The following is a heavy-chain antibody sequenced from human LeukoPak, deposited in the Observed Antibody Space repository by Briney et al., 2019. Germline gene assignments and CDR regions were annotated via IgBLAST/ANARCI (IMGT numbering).Heavy chain of an antibody. J-gene: IGHJ4*02. CDR2: IYGDGRT. V-gene: IGHV3-53*01. Sequence: GGSLRLSCVVSGFSVSNNYIIWVRQAPGNGLERVSVIYGDGRTSHSASVRGRFTISRDNPKNIVSLQMNNLRAEDTAVYYCARGRGLGVVSPYFDYWGQGTLVTVSS. D-gene: IGHD3-3*01. CDR1: GFSVSNNY. CDR3: ARGRGLGVVSPYFDY.